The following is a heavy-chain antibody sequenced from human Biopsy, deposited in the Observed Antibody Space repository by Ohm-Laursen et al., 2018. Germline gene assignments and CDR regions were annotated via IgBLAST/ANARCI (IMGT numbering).Heavy chain of an antibody. CDR1: GFTFDDNA. D-gene: IGHD3-3*01. V-gene: IGHV3-9*01. CDR2: ISWNSGIK. J-gene: IGHJ3*01. CDR3: TKARGRSLEWVDPFDF. Sequence: SLRLSCAASGFTFDDNAMHWVRQAPGKGLEWVSGISWNSGIKDYADSVKGRFAISRDNAKNSLYLQMSSLSSEDTALYYCTKARGRSLEWVDPFDFWGQGTMVTVSS.